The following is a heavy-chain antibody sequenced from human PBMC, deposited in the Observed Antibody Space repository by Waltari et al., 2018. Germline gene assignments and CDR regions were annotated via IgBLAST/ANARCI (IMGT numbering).Heavy chain of an antibody. CDR1: GGSISSYY. J-gene: IGHJ4*02. Sequence: QVQLQESGPGLVKPSETLSLTCTVSGGSISSYYWSWLRQPPGKGLAWIGYIYYSGSTNYNPSLKSRVTISVDTSKNQFSLKLSSVTAADTAVYYCARTLGYSSSWYLFYYFDYWGQGTLVTVSS. V-gene: IGHV4-59*01. CDR2: IYYSGST. CDR3: ARTLGYSSSWYLFYYFDY. D-gene: IGHD6-13*01.